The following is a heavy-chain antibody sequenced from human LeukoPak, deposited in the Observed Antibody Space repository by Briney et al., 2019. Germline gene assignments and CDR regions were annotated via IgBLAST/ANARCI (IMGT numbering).Heavy chain of an antibody. D-gene: IGHD2-2*01. V-gene: IGHV1-69*13. J-gene: IGHJ5*02. CDR1: GGTFSSYA. CDR3: GRDDIVVVPAALRKFDP. Sequence: SVKVSCKASGGTFSSYAISWVRQAPGQGLEWMGGIIPIFGTANYAQKFQGRVTITADESTSTAYMELSSLRSEDTAVYYCGRDDIVVVPAALRKFDPWGQGTLVTVSS. CDR2: IIPIFGTA.